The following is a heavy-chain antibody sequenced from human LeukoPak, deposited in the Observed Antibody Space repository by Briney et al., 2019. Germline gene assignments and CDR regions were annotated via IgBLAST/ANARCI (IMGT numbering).Heavy chain of an antibody. CDR3: ARDFGSGSITYFDY. CDR2: IWYDGSNK. V-gene: IGHV3-33*08. CDR1: GFAFTNYG. J-gene: IGHJ4*02. D-gene: IGHD3-22*01. Sequence: GTSLRLSCAASGFAFTNYGMHWVRQAPGKGLEWVAVIWYDGSNKYYADSVKGRFTISRDNSKNTLYLQMNSLRAEDTAVYYCARDFGSGSITYFDYWGQGTLVTVSS.